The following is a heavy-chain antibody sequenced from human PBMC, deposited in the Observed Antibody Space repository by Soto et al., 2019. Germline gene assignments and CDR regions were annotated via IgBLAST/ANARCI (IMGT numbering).Heavy chain of an antibody. D-gene: IGHD3-9*01. J-gene: IGHJ4*02. CDR1: GFTFSSYA. Sequence: PVGSLRLSCAASGFTFSSYAMHWVRQAPGKGLEWVAVISYDGSNKYYADSVKGRFTISRDNSKNTLYLQMNSLRAEDTAVYYRARDNYDILTGYYNFDYWGQGTLVTVSS. CDR3: ARDNYDILTGYYNFDY. V-gene: IGHV3-30-3*01. CDR2: ISYDGSNK.